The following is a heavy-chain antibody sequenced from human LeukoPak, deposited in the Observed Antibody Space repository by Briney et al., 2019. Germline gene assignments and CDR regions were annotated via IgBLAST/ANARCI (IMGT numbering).Heavy chain of an antibody. CDR1: GGSISSYY. CDR2: IYYSGST. V-gene: IGHV4-59*01. Sequence: SETLSLTCTVSGGSISSYYWSWIRQPPGKGLEWIGYIYYSGSTNYNPSLKSRVTISVDASKNQFSLKLSSVTAADTAVYYCARGGGYYYYSSGYLDYWGQGTLVTVSS. D-gene: IGHD3-22*01. J-gene: IGHJ4*02. CDR3: ARGGGYYYYSSGYLDY.